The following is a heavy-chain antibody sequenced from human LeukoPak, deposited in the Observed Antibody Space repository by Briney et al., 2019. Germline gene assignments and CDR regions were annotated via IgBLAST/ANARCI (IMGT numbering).Heavy chain of an antibody. J-gene: IGHJ4*02. CDR3: AWAPNYGGKPFDY. D-gene: IGHD4-23*01. V-gene: IGHV4-59*08. CDR2: IDYSGST. Sequence: PSETLSLTCTVSGVSIRSYYRSWIRQTPGKGLEWIGYIDYSGSTNYNPSLKSRVTISVDTSKNQFSLKLSSVTAADTAVYYCAWAPNYGGKPFDYWGQGTLVTVSS. CDR1: GVSIRSYY.